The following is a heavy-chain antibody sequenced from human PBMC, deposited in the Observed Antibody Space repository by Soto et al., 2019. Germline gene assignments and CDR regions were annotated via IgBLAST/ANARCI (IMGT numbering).Heavy chain of an antibody. CDR1: GGFISSGDYY. CDR3: ARGGEYDNYFDY. CDR2: VYYSGST. D-gene: IGHD3-10*01. Sequence: PSETLSVTCTVPGGFISSGDYYWSWIRQAPGKGLEWIGYVYYSGSTNYNPSLSSRVTISVDTSKNQFSRKLSSVTAADTAVYYCARGGEYDNYFDYWGQETLVTVSS. J-gene: IGHJ4*02. V-gene: IGHV4-30-4*01.